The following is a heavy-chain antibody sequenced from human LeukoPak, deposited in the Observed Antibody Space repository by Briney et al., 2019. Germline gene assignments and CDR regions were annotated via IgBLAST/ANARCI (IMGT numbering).Heavy chain of an antibody. D-gene: IGHD3-3*01. CDR2: IYYSGST. Sequence: SQTLSLTCTVSGGSISSGDYYWSWIRQPPGTGLEWIGYIYYSGSTYYNPSLKSRVTISVDTSKSQFSLKLSSVTAADTAVYYCARAVASYDFWSGYYKVWYFDLWGRGTLVTVSS. CDR3: ARAVASYDFWSGYYKVWYFDL. V-gene: IGHV4-30-4*01. CDR1: GGSISSGDYY. J-gene: IGHJ2*01.